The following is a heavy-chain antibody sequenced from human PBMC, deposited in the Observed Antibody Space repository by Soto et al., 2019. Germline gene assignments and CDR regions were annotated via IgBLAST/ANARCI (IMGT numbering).Heavy chain of an antibody. Sequence: LSLTCTVSGGSISSGGYYWSWIRQHPGKGLEWIGYIYYSGSTYYNPSLKSRVTISVDTSKNQFSLKLSSVTAADTAVYYCARGRAYSNYGVSWGQGTLVTVSS. D-gene: IGHD4-4*01. V-gene: IGHV4-31*03. CDR2: IYYSGST. J-gene: IGHJ5*02. CDR3: ARGRAYSNYGVS. CDR1: GGSISSGGYY.